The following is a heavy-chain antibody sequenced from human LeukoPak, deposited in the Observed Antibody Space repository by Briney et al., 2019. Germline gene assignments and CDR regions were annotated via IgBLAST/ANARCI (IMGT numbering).Heavy chain of an antibody. D-gene: IGHD3-10*01. V-gene: IGHV3-7*04. CDR3: TRDALFGSGRTHLDF. CDR1: EFTFNRYW. J-gene: IGHJ4*02. CDR2: IKHNGSEA. Sequence: GGSLRLSCAASEFTFNRYWMSWVRQAPGKGLEWVANIKHNGSEAHYVDSVKGRFTISRDNAKNSLSLQMNSLNVDDTGVYFCTRDALFGSGRTHLDFWSQGTMVSVSS.